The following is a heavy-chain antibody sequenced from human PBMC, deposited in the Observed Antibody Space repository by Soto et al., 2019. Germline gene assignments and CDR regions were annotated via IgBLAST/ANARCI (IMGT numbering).Heavy chain of an antibody. CDR3: ARDPVEAGDGPLDY. J-gene: IGHJ4*02. CDR1: GFAFRSYA. V-gene: IGHV3-23*01. Sequence: EVHLLESGGGLVQPGGSLRLSCAATGFAFRSYAMSWVRQAPRKGLEWVSGIGGRGIATFYAGSVKGRFTISRDNSKNTLYLQINSLRADDTGMYYCARDPVEAGDGPLDYWGQGVLVIVSS. CDR2: IGGRGIAT. D-gene: IGHD6-13*01.